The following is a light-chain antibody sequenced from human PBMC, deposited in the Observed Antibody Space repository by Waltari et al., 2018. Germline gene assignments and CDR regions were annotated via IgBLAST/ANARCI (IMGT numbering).Light chain of an antibody. CDR2: GVS. V-gene: IGLV2-14*03. J-gene: IGLJ3*02. CDR3: SSFTRAKTWV. Sequence: QSALTQPASVSGSPRQSITISCTGTSSDIGGFNYVSWYQQHSGKAPRLIIFGVSERHSGVSNRFSGSKSGNTASLTISGLQAEDEADYYCSSFTRAKTWVFGGGTKVTVL. CDR1: SSDIGGFNY.